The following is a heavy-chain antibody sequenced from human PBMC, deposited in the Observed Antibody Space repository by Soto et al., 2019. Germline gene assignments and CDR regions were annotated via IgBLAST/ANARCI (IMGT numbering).Heavy chain of an antibody. CDR2: MNPNTGNS. V-gene: IGHV1-8*01. Sequence: QVQLVQSGAEVKKPGASVKVSCKASGYTFTSSDINWVRQAPGQGLEWMGWMNPNTGNSGFAQKFQGRVTMTSDTSISTAYMELSSLRSEDSAVYFCARVGSYFDGSSYPYWGQGTLVTVSS. D-gene: IGHD3-9*01. J-gene: IGHJ4*02. CDR1: GYTFTSSD. CDR3: ARVGSYFDGSSYPY.